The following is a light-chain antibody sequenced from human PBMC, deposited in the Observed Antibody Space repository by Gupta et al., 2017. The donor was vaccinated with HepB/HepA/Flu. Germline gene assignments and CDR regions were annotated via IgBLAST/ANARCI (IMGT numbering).Light chain of an antibody. J-gene: IGKJ2*01. V-gene: IGKV1-8*01. Sequence: AIQMTQSPSSFSASTGDRVTITCRASQGINSYLAWYQQKPGKPPKLLVYAASALQSGVSSRFSGSGSGTDFSLTVSSLQSEDFATYYCQQYDSYPYTFGQGTKLEIK. CDR2: AAS. CDR3: QQYDSYPYT. CDR1: QGINSY.